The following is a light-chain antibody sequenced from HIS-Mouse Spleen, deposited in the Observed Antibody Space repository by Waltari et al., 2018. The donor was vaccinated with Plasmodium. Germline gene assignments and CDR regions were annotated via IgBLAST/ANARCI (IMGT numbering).Light chain of an antibody. J-gene: IGLJ3*02. CDR3: QAWDSSTAV. V-gene: IGLV3-1*01. CDR2: QDS. Sequence: SYELTQPPSVSVSPGQTASIPCPVYTLGEKYACWYQQKPGQSPVLVIYQDSKRPSGIPERFSGSNSGNTATLTISGTQAMDEADYYCQAWDSSTAVFGGGTKLTVL. CDR1: TLGEKY.